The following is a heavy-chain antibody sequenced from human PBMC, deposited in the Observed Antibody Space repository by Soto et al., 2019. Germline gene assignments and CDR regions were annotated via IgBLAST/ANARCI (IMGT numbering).Heavy chain of an antibody. J-gene: IGHJ4*02. D-gene: IGHD2-21*02. Sequence: GASVKVSCKTSGYPFTDYFIHWVRQAPGQGLEWMGIISLYHHSTSYAQKFQGRLTVTADTSTTTVYMDLSSLTSEDTGLYYCANACGGDCFANDYWGQGTLVTVSS. V-gene: IGHV1-46*01. CDR2: ISLYHHST. CDR3: ANACGGDCFANDY. CDR1: GYPFTDYF.